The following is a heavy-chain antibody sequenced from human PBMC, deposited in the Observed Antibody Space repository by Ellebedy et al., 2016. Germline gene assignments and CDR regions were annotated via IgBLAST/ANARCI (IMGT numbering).Heavy chain of an antibody. CDR3: ARDGDSDDFWSGHLLH. J-gene: IGHJ4*02. V-gene: IGHV3-21*01. D-gene: IGHD3-3*01. Sequence: GESLKISXAGSGFSFSSYTMNWVRQAPGKGLEWVSSISSRTTYIYYADSVKGRFTISRDNAKNSLYLQMNSLRAEDTAVYYCARDGDSDDFWSGHLLHWGQGTLVTVSS. CDR2: ISSRTTYI. CDR1: GFSFSSYT.